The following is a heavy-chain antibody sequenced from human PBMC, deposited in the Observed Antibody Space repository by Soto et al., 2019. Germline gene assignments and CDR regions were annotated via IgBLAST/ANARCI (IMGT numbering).Heavy chain of an antibody. J-gene: IGHJ3*02. Sequence: PSESLKISHKRSGSSFSTYRIAPVRQMPGKGLEWMGIIYPGDSDTRYSPSFQGQVTISADKSITTAHLQWSSPTASDSAMYYCARRMPAAEIFDIWGQGTMVTV. CDR2: IYPGDSDT. V-gene: IGHV5-51*01. CDR1: GSSFSTYR. D-gene: IGHD6-25*01. CDR3: ARRMPAAEIFDI.